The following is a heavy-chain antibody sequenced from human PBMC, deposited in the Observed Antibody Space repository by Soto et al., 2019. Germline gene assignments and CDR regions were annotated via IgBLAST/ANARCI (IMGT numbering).Heavy chain of an antibody. CDR3: VRDLGRYFRSGYMDL. J-gene: IGHJ6*03. D-gene: IGHD3-9*01. CDR2: INEDSTYI. CDR1: GFAFNTYS. Sequence: EVQLVESGGGLVKPGGSLRLSCTASGFAFNTYSMNWVRQAPGKGLEWVSSINEDSTYIYYADSLRGRITISRDNAKXXXXXXXXSLRPDDTAVYYCVRDLGRYFRSGYMDLWGDGATVTVSS. V-gene: IGHV3-21*02.